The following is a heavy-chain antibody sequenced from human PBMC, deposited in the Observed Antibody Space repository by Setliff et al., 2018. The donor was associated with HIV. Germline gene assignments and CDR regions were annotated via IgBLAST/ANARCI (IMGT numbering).Heavy chain of an antibody. V-gene: IGHV1-2*02. J-gene: IGHJ5*02. CDR3: ARDASVVVGIVQVPRRDGWFDP. CDR2: INPNSGGT. D-gene: IGHD2-15*01. CDR1: GDTFTAYF. Sequence: ASVKVSCKASGDTFTAYFIHWVRQAPGQGLEWMGWINPNSGGTNYAPKFQGRVTMTRDTSISTVYMEVRRLTSDDTAVYYCARDASVVVGIVQVPRRDGWFDPWGQGTLVTVSS.